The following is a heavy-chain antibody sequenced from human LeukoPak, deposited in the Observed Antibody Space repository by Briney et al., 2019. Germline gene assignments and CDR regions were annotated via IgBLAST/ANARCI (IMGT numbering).Heavy chain of an antibody. CDR2: INPNSGGT. J-gene: IGHJ4*02. V-gene: IGHV1-2*02. CDR1: GYTFTGYY. Sequence: ASVKVSCKASGYTFTGYYMHWVRQAPGQGLEWMGWINPNSGGTNYAQKFQGRVTMTRDTSISTAYMELSRLRSDDTAVYYCAKDGRDHYVSGSYYRGVPALDYWGQGTLVTVSS. CDR3: AKDGRDHYVSGSYYRGVPALDY. D-gene: IGHD3-10*01.